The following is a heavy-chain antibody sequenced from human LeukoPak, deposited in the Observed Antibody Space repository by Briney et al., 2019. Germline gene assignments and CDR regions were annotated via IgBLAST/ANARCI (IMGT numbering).Heavy chain of an antibody. CDR1: GFTFSSYS. V-gene: IGHV3-21*01. CDR3: VRVVWGQLTYYFDY. CDR2: ITTSSSYI. D-gene: IGHD3-16*01. Sequence: GGSLRLSCAASGFTFSSYSLNWVRQAPGKGLEWVSSITTSSSYIYYADSVKGRFTISRDNAKNSLSLQMNSLRAEDTAVYYCVRVVWGQLTYYFDYWGQGTLVTVSS. J-gene: IGHJ4*02.